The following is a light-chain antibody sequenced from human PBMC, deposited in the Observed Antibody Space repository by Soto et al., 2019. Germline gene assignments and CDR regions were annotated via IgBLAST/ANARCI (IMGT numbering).Light chain of an antibody. CDR2: GAS. Sequence: EIVLTQSPGTLSLSPGEKASLSCRARQSVTTNYLAWYQQKPGQAPRLLIYGASNRATGIPDRFSGSGSGTDFTLSISRLEPEDFAVYYCQQYGSSPPYTFGQGTKVDIK. J-gene: IGKJ2*01. CDR3: QQYGSSPPYT. CDR1: QSVTTNY. V-gene: IGKV3-20*01.